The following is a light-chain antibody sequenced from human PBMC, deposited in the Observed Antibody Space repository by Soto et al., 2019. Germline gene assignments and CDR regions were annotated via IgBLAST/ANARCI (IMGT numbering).Light chain of an antibody. Sequence: QSALTQPASVSGSPGQSITISCTGTSSDVGGYNYVSWYQQHPGKAPKLMIYEVSNRPSGVSNRFSGSKSGNTASLTISRLQAEDEADYYCSSYTSSSTLGVVFGGGTKLTVL. CDR2: EVS. CDR1: SSDVGGYNY. J-gene: IGLJ2*01. V-gene: IGLV2-14*01. CDR3: SSYTSSSTLGVV.